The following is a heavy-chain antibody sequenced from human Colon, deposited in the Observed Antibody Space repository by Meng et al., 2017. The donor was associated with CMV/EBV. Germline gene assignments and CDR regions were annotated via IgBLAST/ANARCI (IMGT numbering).Heavy chain of an antibody. CDR3: AARSGGDPKDNYYYGMDV. Sequence: SVKVSCKTSGGTLNSYAISWVRQAPGQGLEWMGGIIPILRVATYAQKFQGRVMITADDTAYMELSSLRSEDTAVYYCAARSGGDPKDNYYYGMDVWGQGTTVTVSS. D-gene: IGHD6-19*01. CDR2: IIPILRVA. V-gene: IGHV1-69*10. CDR1: GGTLNSYA. J-gene: IGHJ6*02.